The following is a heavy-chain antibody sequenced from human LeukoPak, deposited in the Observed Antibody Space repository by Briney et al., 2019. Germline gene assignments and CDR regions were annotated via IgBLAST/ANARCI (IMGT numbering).Heavy chain of an antibody. D-gene: IGHD3-10*01. J-gene: IGHJ6*02. CDR1: GYSFTSYW. Sequence: GESLKISCKGSGYSFTSYWIGWVRQMSGKGLEWMGIIYPGDSDTRYSPSFQGQVITSADKSISTAYLQWSSLKASDTAMYYCARRPGKNYYGMDVWGQGTTVTVSS. V-gene: IGHV5-51*01. CDR2: IYPGDSDT. CDR3: ARRPGKNYYGMDV.